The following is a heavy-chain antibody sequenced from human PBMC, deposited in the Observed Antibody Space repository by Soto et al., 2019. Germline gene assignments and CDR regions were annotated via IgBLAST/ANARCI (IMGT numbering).Heavy chain of an antibody. CDR3: ARGTNYYYQGMDV. CDR1: GDSINNYY. Sequence: SETLSLTCTVSGDSINNYYWTWIRQPPGKGLEWIGYIYDSGSTSYNPSLKSRLTISVDTSKNQFSLRLKSVTAADTAVYYCARGTNYYYQGMDVWGQGTTVTVSS. CDR2: IYDSGST. J-gene: IGHJ6*02. V-gene: IGHV4-59*01.